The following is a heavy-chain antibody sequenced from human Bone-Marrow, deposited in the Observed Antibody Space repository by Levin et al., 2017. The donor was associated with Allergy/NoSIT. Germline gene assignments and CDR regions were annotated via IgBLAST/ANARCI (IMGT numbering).Heavy chain of an antibody. CDR1: GYSFINYW. CDR2: IYPGDSDT. CDR3: ARHFGGVDTAMIT. V-gene: IGHV5-51*01. D-gene: IGHD5-18*01. J-gene: IGHJ4*02. Sequence: KPGGSLRLSCEGSGYSFINYWIGWVRQMPGKGLEWMGTIYPGDSDTRYSPSFQGQVTISADKSISTAYLQWSSLKASDTAMYYCARHFGGVDTAMITWGQGTLVTVSS.